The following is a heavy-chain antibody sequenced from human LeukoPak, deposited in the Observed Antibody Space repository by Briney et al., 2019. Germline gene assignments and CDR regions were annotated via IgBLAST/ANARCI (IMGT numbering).Heavy chain of an antibody. J-gene: IGHJ6*02. D-gene: IGHD1-26*01. Sequence: PGGSLRLSCAASGFTFSDYYMSWIRQAPGKGLEWVSYISSSGSTIYYADSVKGRFTISRDNAKNSLYLQMNSLRAEDTAVYYCAGSNFYMVGATKVYYYGMDVWGQGTTVTVSS. CDR1: GFTFSDYY. CDR3: AGSNFYMVGATKVYYYGMDV. CDR2: ISSSGSTI. V-gene: IGHV3-11*01.